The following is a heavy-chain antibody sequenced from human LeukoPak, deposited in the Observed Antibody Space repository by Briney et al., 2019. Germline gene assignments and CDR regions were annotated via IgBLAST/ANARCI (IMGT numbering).Heavy chain of an antibody. CDR1: GYTFTSYG. Sequence: ASVKVSCKASGYTFTSYGISWVRQAPGQGLEWMGWISAYNGNTNYAQKLQGRVTMTTDTSTSTAYMELRSLRSDDTAVYYCAREPYDSGGYYHEGYFDYWGQGTLVTVSS. CDR2: ISAYNGNT. J-gene: IGHJ4*02. V-gene: IGHV1-18*01. D-gene: IGHD3-22*01. CDR3: AREPYDSGGYYHEGYFDY.